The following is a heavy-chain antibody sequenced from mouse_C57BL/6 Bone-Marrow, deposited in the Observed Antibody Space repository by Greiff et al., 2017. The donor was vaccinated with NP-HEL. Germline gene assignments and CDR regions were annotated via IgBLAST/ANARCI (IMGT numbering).Heavy chain of an antibody. V-gene: IGHV1-4*01. CDR2: INPSSGYT. Sequence: QVHVKQSGAELARPGASVKMSCKASGYTFTSYTMHWVKQRPGQGLEWIGYINPSSGYTKYNQKFKDKATLTADKSSSTAYMQLSSLTSEDSAVYYCARFPLYAMDYWGQGTSVTVSS. CDR1: GYTFTSYT. CDR3: ARFPLYAMDY. J-gene: IGHJ4*01.